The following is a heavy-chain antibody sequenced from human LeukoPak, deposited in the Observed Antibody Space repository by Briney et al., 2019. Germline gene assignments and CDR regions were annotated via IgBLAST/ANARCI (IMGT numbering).Heavy chain of an antibody. D-gene: IGHD6-19*01. J-gene: IGHJ4*02. CDR2: ISYDGSNK. CDR3: ARDLDYSSGWYFAY. CDR1: GFTFSSYG. Sequence: GGSLRLSCAASGFTFSSYGMHWVRQAPGKGLEWVAVISYDGSNKYYADSVKGRFTISRDNSKNTLYLQMNSLRAEDTAVYYCARDLDYSSGWYFAYWGQGTLVTVSS. V-gene: IGHV3-30*03.